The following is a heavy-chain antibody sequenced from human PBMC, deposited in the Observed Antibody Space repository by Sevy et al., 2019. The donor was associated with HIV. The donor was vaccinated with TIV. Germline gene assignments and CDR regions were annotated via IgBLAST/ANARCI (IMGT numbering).Heavy chain of an antibody. CDR1: GFTLSNYW. J-gene: IGHJ4*02. V-gene: IGHV3-7*01. CDR3: ARDLFSGSYCEDY. D-gene: IGHD1-26*01. Sequence: GGSLRLSCAASGFTLSNYWMSWVRQAPGKGLEWVANIIQDGSDKYYVDSVKGRFTIPRDNAKNSLYLQMNSLRVEDAAGYYCARDLFSGSYCEDYWGQGTLVTVSS. CDR2: IIQDGSDK.